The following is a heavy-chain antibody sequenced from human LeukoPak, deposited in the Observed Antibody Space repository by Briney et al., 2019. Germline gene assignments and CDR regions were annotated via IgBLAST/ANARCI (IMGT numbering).Heavy chain of an antibody. CDR2: ISDSDSYI. CDR1: GFSFSSYA. V-gene: IGHV3-21*01. J-gene: IGHJ3*02. Sequence: GGSLRLSCAASGFSFSSYAMNWVRQAPGKGLEWVSSISDSDSYIYYADSVKGRFTISRDNSKNTLFLQLNSLRAEDTAVYYCARGLMVRGVIFDAFDIWGQGTMVTVSS. D-gene: IGHD3-10*01. CDR3: ARGLMVRGVIFDAFDI.